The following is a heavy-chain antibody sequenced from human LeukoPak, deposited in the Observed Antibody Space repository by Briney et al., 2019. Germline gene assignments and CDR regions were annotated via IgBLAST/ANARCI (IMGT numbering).Heavy chain of an antibody. D-gene: IGHD4-17*01. J-gene: IGHJ4*02. V-gene: IGHV4-38-2*01. CDR2: IHHSGST. CDR1: IYSISSGYY. CDR3: ARINGYYLIDY. Sequence: SETLSLTCAVSIYSISSGYYWGWIRQPPGKGLDWIGIIHHSGSTYYNPSLKSRVTISVDTSNNQFSLKLTSVTAADTALYYCARINGYYLIDYWGQGTLVTVSS.